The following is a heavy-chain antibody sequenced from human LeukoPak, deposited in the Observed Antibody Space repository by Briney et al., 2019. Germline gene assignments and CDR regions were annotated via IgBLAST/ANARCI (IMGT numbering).Heavy chain of an antibody. Sequence: HPGGSLRLSCAASGFTFSSYAMSWVRQAPGKGLVWVSGTNTDGSSTMYADSVKGRFTIARDNAKNTLYLQMNSLRAEDTAVYYCYGANAEHWGQGTLVTVSS. CDR2: TNTDGSST. CDR1: GFTFSSYA. D-gene: IGHD4-23*01. V-gene: IGHV3-74*03. J-gene: IGHJ1*01. CDR3: YGANAEH.